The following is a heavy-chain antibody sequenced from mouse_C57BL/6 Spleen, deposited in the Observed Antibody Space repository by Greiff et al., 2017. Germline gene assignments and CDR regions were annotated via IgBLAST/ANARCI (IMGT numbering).Heavy chain of an antibody. CDR2: IYPGDGDT. J-gene: IGHJ2*01. CDR1: GYAFSSSW. V-gene: IGHV1-82*01. CDR3: ARSLGTEGYFDY. D-gene: IGHD3-1*01. Sequence: QVQLQQSGPELVKPGASVKISCKASGYAFSSSWMNWVKQRPGKGLEWIGRIYPGDGDTNYNGKFKGKATLTADKSSSTAYMQLSSLTSEDSAVYFCARSLGTEGYFDYWGQGTTLTVSS.